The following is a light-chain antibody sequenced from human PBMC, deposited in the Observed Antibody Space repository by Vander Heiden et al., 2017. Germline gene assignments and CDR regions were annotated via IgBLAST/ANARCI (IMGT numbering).Light chain of an antibody. CDR2: AAS. CDR3: QQDDSYPLT. CDR1: QGISSY. Sequence: AIRMTHSPSSFSASTGDRVTITCRASQGISSYLAWYQQKPGKAPKLLIYAASTLQSGVPSRFSGSGSGTDFTLTISCLQSEDFATYYCQQDDSYPLTFGHGTKVDIK. J-gene: IGKJ3*01. V-gene: IGKV1-8*01.